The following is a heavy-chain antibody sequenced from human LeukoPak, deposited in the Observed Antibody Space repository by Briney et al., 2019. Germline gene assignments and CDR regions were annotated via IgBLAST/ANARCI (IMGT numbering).Heavy chain of an antibody. CDR3: ARSLPATVGNWFDP. Sequence: SQTLSLTCAISGDRVSSNSAAWIWIRQSPSRGLEWLGRTYYRSNWYNNYTVSVKSRITINADTSKNHFSLQLNSVTPEDTAVYYCARSLPATVGNWFDPWGQGTLVIVSS. D-gene: IGHD2-2*01. CDR2: TYYRSNWYN. J-gene: IGHJ5*02. V-gene: IGHV6-1*01. CDR1: GDRVSSNSAA.